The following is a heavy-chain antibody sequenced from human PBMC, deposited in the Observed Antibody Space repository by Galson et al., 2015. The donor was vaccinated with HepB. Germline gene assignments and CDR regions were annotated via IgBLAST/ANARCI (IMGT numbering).Heavy chain of an antibody. CDR2: ISGSGGST. J-gene: IGHJ6*02. CDR3: AKEPFIDLYSSSWKRSIYYGMDV. Sequence: SLRLSCAASGFTFSSYAMSWVRQAPGKGLEWVSAISGSGGSTYYADSVKGRFTISRDNSKNTLYLQMNSLRAEDTAVYYCAKEPFIDLYSSSWKRSIYYGMDVWGQGTTVTVSS. V-gene: IGHV3-23*01. D-gene: IGHD6-13*01. CDR1: GFTFSSYA.